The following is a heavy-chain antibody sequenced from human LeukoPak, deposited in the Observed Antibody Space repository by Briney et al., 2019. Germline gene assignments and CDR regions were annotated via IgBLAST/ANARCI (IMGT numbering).Heavy chain of an antibody. CDR3: AGEARHYYYYGMDV. J-gene: IGHJ6*02. CDR1: GGSFSGYY. Sequence: SETLSLTCAVYGGSFSGYYWSWVRQPPGKGLEGIGEINHSGSTNYNPSLKSRVTISVDTSKNQFSLKLSSVTAADTAVYYCAGEARHYYYYGMDVWGQGTTVTVSS. D-gene: IGHD3-10*01. CDR2: INHSGST. V-gene: IGHV4-34*01.